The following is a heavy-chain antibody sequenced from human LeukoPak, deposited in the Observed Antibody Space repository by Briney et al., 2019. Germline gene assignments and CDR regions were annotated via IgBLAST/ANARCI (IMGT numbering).Heavy chain of an antibody. CDR3: ARGGAYYYYYGMDV. CDR2: IYYSGST. V-gene: IGHV4-59*01. J-gene: IGHJ6*02. CDR1: GGSFSGYH. Sequence: SETLSLTCAVYGGSFSGYHWSWIRQPPGKGLEWIGYIYYSGSTNYNPSLKSRVTISVDTSKNQFSLKLSSVTAADTAVYYCARGGAYYYYYGMDVWGQGTTVTVSS.